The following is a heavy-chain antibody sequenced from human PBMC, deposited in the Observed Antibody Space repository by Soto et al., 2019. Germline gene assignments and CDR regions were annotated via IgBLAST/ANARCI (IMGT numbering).Heavy chain of an antibody. CDR2: INPNSGGT. V-gene: IGHV1-2*04. Sequence: ASVKVSCKASGYTFTGYYMHWVRQAPGQGLEWMGWINPNSGGTNYAQKFQGWVTMTRDTSISTAYMELSRLRSEDTAVYYCARVAGDLKQYFDYWGQGTLVTVSS. D-gene: IGHD2-21*02. CDR1: GYTFTGYY. CDR3: ARVAGDLKQYFDY. J-gene: IGHJ4*02.